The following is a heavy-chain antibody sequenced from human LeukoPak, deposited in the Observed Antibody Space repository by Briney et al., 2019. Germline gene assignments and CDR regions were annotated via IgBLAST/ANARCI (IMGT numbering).Heavy chain of an antibody. CDR2: IFYSGST. CDR3: ARHRSGWLQSSFDY. CDR1: GGSISNYH. V-gene: IGHV4-59*08. J-gene: IGHJ4*02. D-gene: IGHD5-24*01. Sequence: SETLSLTCTVSGGSISNYHWGWIRQPPGKGLEWIGYIFYSGSTNDNPSLKSRVTISVDTSKNQFSLRLSSVTAADTAVYYCARHRSGWLQSSFDYWGQGTLVTVSS.